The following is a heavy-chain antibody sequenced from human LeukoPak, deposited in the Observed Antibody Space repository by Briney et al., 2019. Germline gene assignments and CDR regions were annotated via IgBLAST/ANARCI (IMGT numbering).Heavy chain of an antibody. CDR1: GFTFSNYW. D-gene: IGHD4-17*01. CDR2: IKQDVGEK. V-gene: IGHV3-7*04. J-gene: IGHJ3*02. Sequence: GGSLRLSCAASGFTFSNYWMNWVRQAPGKGLEWVANIKQDVGEKSYVDSVKGRFTISRDNSKNPMYLQMNSLRAEDTAVYFCARGMTTVTTDPDDAFDIWGQGTMVTVSS. CDR3: ARGMTTVTTDPDDAFDI.